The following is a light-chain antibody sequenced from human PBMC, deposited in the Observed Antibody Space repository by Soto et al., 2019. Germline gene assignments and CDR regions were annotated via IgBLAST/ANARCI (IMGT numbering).Light chain of an antibody. V-gene: IGLV2-14*01. Sequence: QSALTQPASVSGSPGQSVTISCTGTSSDLDGYDHVSWYQQHPGTAPKLLLYEVNNRPSGVSNRFSGSKSGNTASLIISGLQTEDEADYYCSAYTTNSTLIFGTGTKVTV. J-gene: IGLJ1*01. CDR1: SSDLDGYDH. CDR3: SAYTTNSTLI. CDR2: EVN.